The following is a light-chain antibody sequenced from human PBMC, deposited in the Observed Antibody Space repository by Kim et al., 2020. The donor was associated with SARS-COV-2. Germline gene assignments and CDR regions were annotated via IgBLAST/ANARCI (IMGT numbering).Light chain of an antibody. V-gene: IGKV1-39*01. CDR3: QQSYKTPFS. CDR1: QSISNY. Sequence: SASGGDRVHITCRAWQSISNYLNWYQQEPGKAPKLLIYAASSLQSGVSSRVSGSGSGTDFTLTIGSLQPEDFATYFCQQSYKTPFSFGQGTKLEIK. J-gene: IGKJ2*03. CDR2: AAS.